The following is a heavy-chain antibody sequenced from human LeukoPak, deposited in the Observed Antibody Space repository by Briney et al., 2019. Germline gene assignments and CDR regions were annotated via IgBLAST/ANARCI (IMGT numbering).Heavy chain of an antibody. J-gene: IGHJ5*02. CDR1: GGSFSVYY. Sequence: SETLSLTCAVYGGSFSVYYWSWIRQPPGKGLEWIGEINHSGSTNYNPSLKSRVTISVDTSKNQFSLKLSSVTAADTAVYYCARGPAIVVVVAATRENWFDPWGQGTLVTVSS. CDR2: INHSGST. CDR3: ARGPAIVVVVAATRENWFDP. V-gene: IGHV4-34*01. D-gene: IGHD2-15*01.